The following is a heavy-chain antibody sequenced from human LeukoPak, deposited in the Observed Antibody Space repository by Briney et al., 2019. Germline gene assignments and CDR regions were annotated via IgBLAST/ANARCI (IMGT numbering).Heavy chain of an antibody. Sequence: GASVKVSCKASGYTFTGYYMHWVRQAPGQGREWMGWINPNSGDTKYAQKFQGRVTMTRDTSISTAYMELSRLRSDDTAVYYCATQSGSYLWATDFDYLGQGTLVTVSS. CDR1: GYTFTGYY. J-gene: IGHJ4*01. V-gene: IGHV1-2*02. CDR3: ATQSGSYLWATDFDY. CDR2: INPNSGDT. D-gene: IGHD3-22*01.